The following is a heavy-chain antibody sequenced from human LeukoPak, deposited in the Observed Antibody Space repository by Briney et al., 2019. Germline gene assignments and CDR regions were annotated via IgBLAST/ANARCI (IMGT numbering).Heavy chain of an antibody. CDR1: GLTFSSYG. Sequence: GRSLRLSCAASGLTFSSYGMHWVRQAPGKGLEWVAVISYDGSNKYYADSVKGRFTISRDNSKNTLYLQMNSLRAEDTAVYYCAKDMGGDYRIDYWGQGTLVTVSS. CDR2: ISYDGSNK. D-gene: IGHD4-11*01. CDR3: AKDMGGDYRIDY. V-gene: IGHV3-30*18. J-gene: IGHJ4*02.